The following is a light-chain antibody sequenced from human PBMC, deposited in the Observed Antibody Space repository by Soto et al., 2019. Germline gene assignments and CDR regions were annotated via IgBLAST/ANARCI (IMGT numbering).Light chain of an antibody. CDR2: AAS. CDR1: QSISNH. J-gene: IGKJ1*01. Sequence: DIPMTQSPSSLSASLEDRVITTWRASQSISNHLNWYQQKPGKAPKLLIFAASSLQSGVPSRFSGSGYGPDFNLTISSLQPEDFATYYCQQSYSSPPTFGQGTKVDIK. V-gene: IGKV1-39*01. CDR3: QQSYSSPPT.